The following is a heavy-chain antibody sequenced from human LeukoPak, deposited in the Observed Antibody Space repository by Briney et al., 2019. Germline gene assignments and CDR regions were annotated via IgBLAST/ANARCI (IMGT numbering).Heavy chain of an antibody. CDR3: ARSGSGYLRYYFDY. D-gene: IGHD5-12*01. CDR1: GGSISSSSYC. V-gene: IGHV4-39*07. Sequence: PSETLPLTCTVSGGSISSSSYCWGWIRQPPGKGLEWIGSIYSSGSTYYNPSPKSRVTISVDTSKNQFSLKLSSVTAADTAVYYCARSGSGYLRYYFDYWGQGTLVTVSS. J-gene: IGHJ4*02. CDR2: IYSSGST.